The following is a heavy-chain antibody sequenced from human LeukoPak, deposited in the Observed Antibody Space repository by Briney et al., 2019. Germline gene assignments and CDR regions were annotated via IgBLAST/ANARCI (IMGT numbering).Heavy chain of an antibody. CDR3: ARHDTAAAGLYYYYMDV. D-gene: IGHD6-13*01. CDR1: GYRFTSYW. J-gene: IGHJ6*03. Sequence: GESLQISCEGSGYRFTSYWIGWVRQMPGKGLEWMGIIYPGDSDTRYSPSFQGQVTISADKSISTAYLQWSSLKASNTAMYYCARHDTAAAGLYYYYMDVWGKGTTVTVSS. CDR2: IYPGDSDT. V-gene: IGHV5-51*01.